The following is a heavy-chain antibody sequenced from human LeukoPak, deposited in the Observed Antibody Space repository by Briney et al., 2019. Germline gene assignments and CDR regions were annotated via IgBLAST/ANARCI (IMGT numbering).Heavy chain of an antibody. CDR1: GGSFSGYY. Sequence: SETLSLTCAVYGGSFSGYYWSWIRQPPGKGLEWIGEINHSGSTNYNPSLKSRVTISVDTSKNQFSPKLSSVTAADTAVYYCARVNIVARNWFDPWGQGTLVTVSS. V-gene: IGHV4-34*01. CDR2: INHSGST. J-gene: IGHJ5*02. CDR3: ARVNIVARNWFDP. D-gene: IGHD2-15*01.